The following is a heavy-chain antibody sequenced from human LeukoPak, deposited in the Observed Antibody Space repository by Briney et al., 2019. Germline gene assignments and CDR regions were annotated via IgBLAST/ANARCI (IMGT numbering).Heavy chain of an antibody. CDR1: GHSITNYY. CDR2: IYSSGNT. D-gene: IGHD1-26*01. Sequence: SSETLSLTCTVSGHSITNYYWSWIRQPAGKGLEWIGRIYSSGNTNYNPSLQSRVTMSVDASKNQFSLKLSSVTAADTAVYYCARVGSDGSYFDSWGQGTLVTVSS. J-gene: IGHJ4*02. V-gene: IGHV4-4*07. CDR3: ARVGSDGSYFDS.